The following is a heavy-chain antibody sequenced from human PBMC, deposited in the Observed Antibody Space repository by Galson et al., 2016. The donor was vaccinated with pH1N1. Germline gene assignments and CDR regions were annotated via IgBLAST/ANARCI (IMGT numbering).Heavy chain of an antibody. J-gene: IGHJ2*01. Sequence: SVKVSCKASGGTFGSYGINWVRQAPGQGLEWMGGIIPIFNTAKYAQNFQGRVPITADESTTTDYMELSSLRSEDTAVYFCAREDYYDTDLSDWYFELWGRGTLLTVSS. CDR1: GGTFGSYG. V-gene: IGHV1-69*13. CDR3: AREDYYDTDLSDWYFEL. D-gene: IGHD3-22*01. CDR2: IIPIFNTA.